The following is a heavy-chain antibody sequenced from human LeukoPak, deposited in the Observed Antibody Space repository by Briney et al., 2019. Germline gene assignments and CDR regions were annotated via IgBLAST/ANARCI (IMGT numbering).Heavy chain of an antibody. CDR3: ARDFFHSDISRPFDY. V-gene: IGHV3-69-1*01. J-gene: IGHJ4*02. Sequence: GGSLRLSCAASGFFINNDYMTWVRQAPGKGLEWVSTTFTHALTYYSDSVKGRFTISRDNAKNSLYLQMNSLRAEDSAVYYCARDFFHSDISRPFDYWGQGTLVTVSS. D-gene: IGHD3-3*02. CDR1: GFFINNDY. CDR2: TFTHALT.